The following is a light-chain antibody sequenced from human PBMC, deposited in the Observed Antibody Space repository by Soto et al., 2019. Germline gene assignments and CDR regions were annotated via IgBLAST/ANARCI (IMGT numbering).Light chain of an antibody. CDR1: QIVSSN. CDR2: GAS. Sequence: EIVMTQYPATLSVSPGERATLSCRASQIVSSNLAWYQQKFGQAPSLLIYGASTRATGIPARFGGSGSGTEFTPTISSLQSEDFAVYYCQQYNNWPRTFDQGTKVDIK. V-gene: IGKV3-15*01. J-gene: IGKJ1*01. CDR3: QQYNNWPRT.